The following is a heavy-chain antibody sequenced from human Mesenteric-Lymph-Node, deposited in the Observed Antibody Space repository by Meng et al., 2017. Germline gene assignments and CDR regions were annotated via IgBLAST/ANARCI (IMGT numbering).Heavy chain of an antibody. D-gene: IGHD4-11*01. CDR2: ISPGDSDI. V-gene: IGHV5-51*01. CDR3: ARGLQPNNFFDY. J-gene: IGHJ4*02. Sequence: GESLKISCKGSGYSFTNYWIGWVRQMPGKGLEWMGIISPGDSDIRYSPSFQGQVTISADKSISTASLQWSSLEASDTAIYYCARGLQPNNFFDYWGQGTLVTVSS. CDR1: GYSFTNYW.